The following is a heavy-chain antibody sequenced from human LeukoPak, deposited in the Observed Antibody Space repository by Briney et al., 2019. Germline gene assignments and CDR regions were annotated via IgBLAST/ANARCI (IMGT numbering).Heavy chain of an antibody. V-gene: IGHV3-30*01. D-gene: IGHD3-10*01. CDR1: GFTFSSYA. CDR2: ISYDGSNK. J-gene: IGHJ3*02. Sequence: GGSLSFSCAASGFTFSSYAMPWVRQAQGKGLEWVAVISYDGSNKYYADSVKGRFTISRDNSKNTLYLQMNSLRAEDTAVYYCAREGSRRSYAFDIWGQGTMVTVSS. CDR3: AREGSRRSYAFDI.